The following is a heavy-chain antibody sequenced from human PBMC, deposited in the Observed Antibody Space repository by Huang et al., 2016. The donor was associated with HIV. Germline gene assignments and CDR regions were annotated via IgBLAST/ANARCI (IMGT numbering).Heavy chain of an antibody. D-gene: IGHD6-19*01. CDR2: LNPSSGKT. Sequence: QVQLVQSGPEVKKPGASVKVSCQTVGYIVSNYAINWVRQAPGQGRRWMGGLNPSSGKTAYGQNFQGRVTLTGAHSTGAAYMVLNSLTSRDTAVYYCARLTSGWYQDYWGQRTLGTVSS. CDR3: ARLTSGWYQDY. V-gene: IGHV1-8*01. J-gene: IGHJ4*02. CDR1: GYIVSNYA.